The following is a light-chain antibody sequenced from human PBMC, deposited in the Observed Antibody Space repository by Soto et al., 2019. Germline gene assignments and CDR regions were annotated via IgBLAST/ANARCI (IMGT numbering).Light chain of an antibody. V-gene: IGLV2-14*02. CDR3: QSYDSRLSNYV. CDR1: SSDVGRYNL. Sequence: QSVLTQPASVSGSPGQSITISCTGTSSDVGRYNLVSWYQQYPGKAPKVMIYGNINRPSGVPDRFSGSKSGPSASLAITGLQAEDEADYYCQSYDSRLSNYVFGGGTKLTVL. J-gene: IGLJ1*01. CDR2: GNI.